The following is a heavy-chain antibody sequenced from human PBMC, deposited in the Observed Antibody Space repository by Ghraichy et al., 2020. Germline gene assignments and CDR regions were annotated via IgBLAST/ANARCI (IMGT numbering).Heavy chain of an antibody. CDR1: GGSISSYY. J-gene: IGHJ5*02. CDR2: IYYSGST. V-gene: IGHV4-59*08. D-gene: IGHD4-17*01. CDR3: ARRYGDRWGWFDP. Sequence: SETLSLTCTVSGGSISSYYWSWIRQPPGKGLEWIGYIYYSGSTNYNPSLKSRVTISVDTSKNQFSLKLSSVTAADTAVYYCARRYGDRWGWFDPWGQGTLVTVSS.